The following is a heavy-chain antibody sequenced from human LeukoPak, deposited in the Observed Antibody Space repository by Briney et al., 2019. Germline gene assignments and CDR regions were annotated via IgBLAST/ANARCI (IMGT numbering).Heavy chain of an antibody. V-gene: IGHV1-18*01. CDR1: GYTFTSYG. CDR2: ISAYNGNT. D-gene: IGHD3-9*01. CDR3: ARGADLDYDILTGYYNVMYNWFDP. J-gene: IGHJ5*02. Sequence: ASVKVSCKASGYTFTSYGISWLRQAPGQGLEWMGWISAYNGNTNYAQKLQGRVTMTTDTSTSTAYMELRSLRSDDTAVYYCARGADLDYDILTGYYNVMYNWFDPWGQGTLVTVSS.